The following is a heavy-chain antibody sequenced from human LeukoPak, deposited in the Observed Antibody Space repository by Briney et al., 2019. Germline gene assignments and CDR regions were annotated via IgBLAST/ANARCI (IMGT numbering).Heavy chain of an antibody. CDR1: GFTFSSYG. CDR2: ISYDGSNK. Sequence: PGRSLRLSCAASGFTFSSYGMHWVRQAPGKGLEWVAVISYDGSNKYYADSVKGRFTISRDNSKNTLYLQMNSLRAEDTAVYYCAKAGDYNPMVRGAPNWFDPWGQGTLVTVSS. J-gene: IGHJ5*02. CDR3: AKAGDYNPMVRGAPNWFDP. V-gene: IGHV3-30*18. D-gene: IGHD3-10*01.